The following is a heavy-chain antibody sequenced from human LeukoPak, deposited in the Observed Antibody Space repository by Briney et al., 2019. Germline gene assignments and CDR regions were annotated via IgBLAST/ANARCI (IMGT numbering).Heavy chain of an antibody. J-gene: IGHJ4*02. D-gene: IGHD2-2*01. CDR3: ATDSRGPAAYDC. CDR1: GFSFSSYS. V-gene: IGHV3-21*01. CDR2: ISTGSSDI. Sequence: AGSLRLSCAASGFSFSSYSMNWVRKAPGKGQEWVSSISTGSSDIYYADSVKGRFTNSRDNARNSVYLQMNRLRAEDTAVYYCATDSRGPAAYDCWGQGTLVTVSS.